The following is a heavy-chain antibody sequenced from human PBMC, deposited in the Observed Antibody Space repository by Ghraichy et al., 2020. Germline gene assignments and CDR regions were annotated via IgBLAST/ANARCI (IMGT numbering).Heavy chain of an antibody. Sequence: LSLTCAASGFTFSSYWMSWVRQAPGKGLEWVANIKQDGSEKYYVDSVKGRFTISRDNAKNSLYLQMNSLRAEDTAVYYCARERSDGYYSYYYYYYGMDVWGQGTTVTVSS. D-gene: IGHD3-22*01. CDR3: ARERSDGYYSYYYYYYGMDV. CDR1: GFTFSSYW. CDR2: IKQDGSEK. V-gene: IGHV3-7*01. J-gene: IGHJ6*02.